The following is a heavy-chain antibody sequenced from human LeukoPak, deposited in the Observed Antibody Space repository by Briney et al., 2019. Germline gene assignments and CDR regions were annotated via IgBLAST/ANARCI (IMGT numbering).Heavy chain of an antibody. Sequence: SETLSLTCTVSVDSLSSGDYYTRWVRQPARKGLEWLRRISSSGSTNYNPSLKSRVTISVDTSKNQFSLKLSSVTAADTAVYFCARGPYSYDSSGAFDIWGQGTMVTVSS. CDR2: ISSSGST. CDR1: VDSLSSGDYY. CDR3: ARGPYSYDSSGAFDI. J-gene: IGHJ3*02. D-gene: IGHD3-22*01. V-gene: IGHV4-61*02.